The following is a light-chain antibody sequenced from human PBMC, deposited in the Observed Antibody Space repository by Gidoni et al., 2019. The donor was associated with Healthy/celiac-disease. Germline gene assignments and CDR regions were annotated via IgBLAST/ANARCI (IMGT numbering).Light chain of an antibody. J-gene: IGKJ5*01. CDR3: QQRSNWPIT. CDR1: QSVSIY. Sequence: IVLTQSPATLSLSPGERATLSCRASQSVSIYLAWYQQKPGQAPRLLIYDASNRATGIPARFSGSGSGTDFTLTISSLEHEDFAVYYCQQRSNWPITFGQGTRLEIK. CDR2: DAS. V-gene: IGKV3-11*01.